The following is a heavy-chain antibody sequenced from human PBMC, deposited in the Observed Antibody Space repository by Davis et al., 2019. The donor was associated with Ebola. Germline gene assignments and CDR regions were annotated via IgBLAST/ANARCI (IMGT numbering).Heavy chain of an antibody. CDR1: GYTFTRYW. V-gene: IGHV5-10-1*01. Sequence: PGGSLRLSCPGSGYTFTRYWISWVRQLPGKGLEMMGRIDPSDSYTNYSPSFEGHLTISVERSNTTAYLQWSGLKASDTAMYYCVRLTSSEECSGTTCYHYYHMDVWGEGTMVTVSS. J-gene: IGHJ6*03. D-gene: IGHD1-14*01. CDR3: VRLTSSEECSGTTCYHYYHMDV. CDR2: IDPSDSYT.